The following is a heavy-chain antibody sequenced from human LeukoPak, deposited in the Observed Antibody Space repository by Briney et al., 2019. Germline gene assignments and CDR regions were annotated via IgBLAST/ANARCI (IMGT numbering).Heavy chain of an antibody. CDR2: INTGDIT. D-gene: IGHD3-10*01. V-gene: IGHV3-23*01. J-gene: IGHJ4*02. CDR1: GFTFDYSA. Sequence: GGSLRLSCAASGFTFDYSAMTWVRRAPEKGLEWVSTINTGDITFYANSVKGRLTISRDNSKNTLYLQMNSLRAEDTAVYYCANPMYFYGSGSFDYWGQGTLVTVSS. CDR3: ANPMYFYGSGSFDY.